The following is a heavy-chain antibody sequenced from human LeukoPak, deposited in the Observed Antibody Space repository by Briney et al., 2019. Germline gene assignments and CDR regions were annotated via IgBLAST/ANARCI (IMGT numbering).Heavy chain of an antibody. Sequence: PGGSLRLSCAASGFTFSSYAMSWVRQAPGKGLEWVSAISGSGGSTYYADSVKDRFTISRDNSKNTLYLQMNSLRAEDTAVYYCAKGSTSNSPYYYYGTDVWGQGTTVTVSS. V-gene: IGHV3-23*01. D-gene: IGHD1-1*01. CDR2: ISGSGGST. J-gene: IGHJ6*02. CDR1: GFTFSSYA. CDR3: AKGSTSNSPYYYYGTDV.